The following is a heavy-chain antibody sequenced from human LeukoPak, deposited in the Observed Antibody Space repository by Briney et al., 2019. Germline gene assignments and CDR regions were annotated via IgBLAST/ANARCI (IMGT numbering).Heavy chain of an antibody. Sequence: SETLSLTCTVSGGSISSSSYFWAWIRQPPGKGLEWIGSIYYSGTTYYTASLKSRVTISVDTSKNQFSLKLSSVTAADTAVYYCARLRRWLQNFDYWGQGTLVTVSS. V-gene: IGHV4-39*01. CDR2: IYYSGTT. CDR1: GGSISSSSYF. CDR3: ARLRRWLQNFDY. J-gene: IGHJ4*02. D-gene: IGHD5-24*01.